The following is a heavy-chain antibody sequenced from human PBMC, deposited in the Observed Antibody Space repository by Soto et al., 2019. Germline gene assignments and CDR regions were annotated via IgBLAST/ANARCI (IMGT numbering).Heavy chain of an antibody. CDR1: GFTFSSYG. J-gene: IGHJ4*02. CDR3: AKDQACFDC. CDR2: ISYDGSNK. V-gene: IGHV3-30*18. Sequence: QVQLVESGGGVVQPGRSLRLSCAASGFTFSSYGMHWVRQAPGKGLEGVAVISYDGSNKYYADSVKGRFTIPRDNCKNTLNLQMTSLRAEDTAVYYCAKDQACFDCWGQGTLVTVSS.